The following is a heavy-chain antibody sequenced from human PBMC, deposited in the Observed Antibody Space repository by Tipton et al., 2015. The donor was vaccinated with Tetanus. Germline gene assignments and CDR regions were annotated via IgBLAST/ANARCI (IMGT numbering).Heavy chain of an antibody. Sequence: SLRLSCAASGFTFSNYALSWVRQAPGKGLERVALIWYDGSNEDYAHSVRGRFTISRDNSKNTLSLQMNSLRAEDTAVYYCARRTNSGHVYNPLDLWGQGTMVTVSS. CDR3: ARRTNSGHVYNPLDL. J-gene: IGHJ3*01. D-gene: IGHD5-24*01. CDR1: GFTFSNYA. V-gene: IGHV3-33*08. CDR2: IWYDGSNE.